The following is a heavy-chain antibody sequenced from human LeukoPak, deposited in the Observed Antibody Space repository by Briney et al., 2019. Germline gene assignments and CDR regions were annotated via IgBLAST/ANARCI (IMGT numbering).Heavy chain of an antibody. CDR3: ARGLLAAPGIDY. CDR2: IKEDGSEK. CDR1: GFTFTTYW. D-gene: IGHD6-13*01. J-gene: IGHJ4*02. V-gene: IGHV3-7*04. Sequence: GGSVRLSCAASGFTFTTYWMSWVRQAPGKGLEWVANIKEDGSEKSYVDSVKGRFTISRDNVKNSLYLLMNSLRAEDTAVYYCARGLLAAPGIDYWGQGARVPLLS.